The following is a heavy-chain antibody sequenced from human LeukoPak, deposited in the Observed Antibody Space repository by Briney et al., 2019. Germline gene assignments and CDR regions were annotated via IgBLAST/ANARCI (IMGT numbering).Heavy chain of an antibody. D-gene: IGHD2-15*01. CDR1: GFTFSSYG. CDR2: ISSRSSYI. J-gene: IGHJ6*02. CDR3: AREGGDYYGMDV. V-gene: IGHV3-21*01. Sequence: GGSLRLSCATSGFTFSSYGMNWVRQAPGKGLEWVSSISSRSSYIYYAGSVKGRFTISRDNAKNSLYLQMNSLRAEDTAVYYCAREGGDYYGMDVWGQGTTVTVSS.